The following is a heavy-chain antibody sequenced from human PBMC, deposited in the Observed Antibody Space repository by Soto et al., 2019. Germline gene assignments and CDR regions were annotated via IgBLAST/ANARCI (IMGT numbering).Heavy chain of an antibody. V-gene: IGHV1-69*13. CDR3: ARVILWLLCLGGEGMDV. D-gene: IGHD3-10*01. CDR1: GGTFSSYA. Sequence: SVNGSCNASGGTFSSYAISWVRQAPGQGLEWMGGIIPIFGTANYAQKFQGRVTITADESTSTAYMELSSLRSEDTAVYYCARVILWLLCLGGEGMDVRSQRTTVTV. CDR2: IIPIFGTA. J-gene: IGHJ6*02.